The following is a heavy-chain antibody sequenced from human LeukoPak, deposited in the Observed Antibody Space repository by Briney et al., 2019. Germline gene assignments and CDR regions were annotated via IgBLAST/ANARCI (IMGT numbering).Heavy chain of an antibody. CDR2: ISYDGSNK. J-gene: IGHJ3*02. Sequence: PGGSLRLSCAASGFTFSSYGMHWVRQAPGKGLEWVAVISYDGSNKYYADSVKGRFTIFRDNSKNTLYLQMNSLRAEDTAVYYCANLFSGNAFDIWGQGTMVTVSS. CDR1: GFTFSSYG. V-gene: IGHV3-30*18. CDR3: ANLFSGNAFDI. D-gene: IGHD6-19*01.